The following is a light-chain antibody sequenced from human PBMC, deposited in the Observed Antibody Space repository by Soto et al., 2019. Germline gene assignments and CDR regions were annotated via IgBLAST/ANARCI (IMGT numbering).Light chain of an antibody. CDR3: QQRSNWPLT. Sequence: EIVLTQSPATLSLSPGERATLSCRTSQSVSSHLIWYQQKPGQAPRLLVYDASNRATGIPARFSGSGSGTDFTLSISSLEPVDFAVYYCQQRSNWPLTFGGGPKVEIK. J-gene: IGKJ4*01. CDR2: DAS. V-gene: IGKV3-11*01. CDR1: QSVSSH.